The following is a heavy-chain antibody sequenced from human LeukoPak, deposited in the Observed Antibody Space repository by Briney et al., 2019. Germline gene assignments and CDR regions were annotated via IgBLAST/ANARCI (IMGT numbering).Heavy chain of an antibody. CDR2: ISYDGSNK. Sequence: GGSLRLSCAASGFTFSSYAMHWVRQAPGKGLEWVAVISYDGSNKYYADSVKGRFTISRDNSKNTLYLQMNSLRAEDTAVYYCAKDLSGEAFDYWGQGTLVTVSS. J-gene: IGHJ4*02. CDR3: AKDLSGEAFDY. D-gene: IGHD2-21*01. CDR1: GFTFSSYA. V-gene: IGHV3-30-3*01.